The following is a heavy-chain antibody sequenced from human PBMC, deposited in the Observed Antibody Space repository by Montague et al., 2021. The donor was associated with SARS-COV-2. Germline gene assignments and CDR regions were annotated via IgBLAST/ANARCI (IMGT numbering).Heavy chain of an antibody. CDR3: ARGRLVGDSSSWYYFDY. D-gene: IGHD6-13*01. V-gene: IGHV4-4*02. J-gene: IGHJ4*02. Sequence: SETLSLTCAVSGGSINTNNWWTWVRQPPGEGLEWIGQIFHSGITNYNPSLESRVTISVDKSKNQFSLRLSSVTAADTAVYYCARGRLVGDSSSWYYFDYRGQGTLVVVSS. CDR2: IFHSGIT. CDR1: GGSINTNNW.